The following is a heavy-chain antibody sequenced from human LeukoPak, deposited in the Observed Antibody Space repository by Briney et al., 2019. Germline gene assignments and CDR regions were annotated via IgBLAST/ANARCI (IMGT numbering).Heavy chain of an antibody. J-gene: IGHJ5*02. D-gene: IGHD2-2*01. CDR2: IIPILGTA. CDR1: GGTFSSYA. CDR3: AREYQLLGTVYNYFDP. Sequence: ASVKVSCKASGGTFSSYAISWVRQAPGQGLEWMGGIIPILGTANYAQKFQGRVTMTRNTSISTAYMELTSLRSEDTAVYYCAREYQLLGTVYNYFDPWGQGTLVTVSS. V-gene: IGHV1-69*10.